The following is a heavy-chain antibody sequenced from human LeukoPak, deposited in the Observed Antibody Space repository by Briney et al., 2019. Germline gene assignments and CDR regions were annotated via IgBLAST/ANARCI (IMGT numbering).Heavy chain of an antibody. CDR3: ARMSIAVAGIVQLNWFDP. V-gene: IGHV4-38-2*01. CDR1: GDSIRGVNS. CDR2: LRHSGNT. Sequence: SETLSLTSVVSGDSIRGVNSWGWIRQPPGKGLEWIGSLRHSGNTYYNPSLKSQVTISMDTSENQISLKLTSVTAADTATYYGARMSIAVAGIVQLNWFDPGGQGTLVIVSS. J-gene: IGHJ5*02. D-gene: IGHD6-19*01.